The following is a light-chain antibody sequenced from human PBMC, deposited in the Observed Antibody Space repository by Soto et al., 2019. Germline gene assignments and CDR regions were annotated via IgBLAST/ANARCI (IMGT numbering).Light chain of an antibody. V-gene: IGKV1-9*01. CDR3: QQTNWLT. Sequence: DIQLTQSPSFLSASVGDRVTITCRASQGISSYLAWYQQKPGKAPKLLIYAASTLQSGVPSRFSGSGSGTEFTLTIRSLSSEDFPIYYSQQTNWLTFGGGTNVEIK. J-gene: IGKJ4*01. CDR1: QGISSY. CDR2: AAS.